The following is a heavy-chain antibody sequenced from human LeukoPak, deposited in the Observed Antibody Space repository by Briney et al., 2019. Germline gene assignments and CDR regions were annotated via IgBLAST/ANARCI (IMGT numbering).Heavy chain of an antibody. Sequence: GGSLRLTCAASGFSLSPSWMHWVRQAPGKGLEWVSRIKNDGSWINYADSVKGRFTVSRDNAKNTLNLQMNSLRAEDTAVYFCARDRSAYNLDYWGQGVLVTVSS. CDR1: GFSLSPSW. CDR3: ARDRSAYNLDY. CDR2: IKNDGSWI. D-gene: IGHD3-16*01. V-gene: IGHV3-74*01. J-gene: IGHJ4*02.